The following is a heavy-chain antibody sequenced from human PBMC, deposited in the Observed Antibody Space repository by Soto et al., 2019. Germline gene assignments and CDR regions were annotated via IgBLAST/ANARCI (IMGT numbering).Heavy chain of an antibody. V-gene: IGHV4-59*01. CDR3: ARDTASNYAFDY. CDR1: GGSISSYY. J-gene: IGHJ4*02. CDR2: IYYSGST. D-gene: IGHD4-4*01. Sequence: SETLSLTCTVSGGSISSYYWSWIRQPPGKGLEWIGYIYYSGSTNYNPSLKSRVTISVDTSKNQFSLKLSSVTAADTAVYYCARDTASNYAFDYWGQGTLVTVSS.